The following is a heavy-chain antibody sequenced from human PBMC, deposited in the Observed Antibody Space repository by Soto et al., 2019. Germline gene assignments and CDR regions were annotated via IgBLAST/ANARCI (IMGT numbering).Heavy chain of an antibody. D-gene: IGHD6-6*01. V-gene: IGHV4-59*01. CDR1: GGSISSYY. CDR2: IYYSGST. Sequence: SETLSLTCTVSGGSISSYYWSWIRQPPGKGLEWNEYIYYSGSTNYNPSLKSRATISVDTSKNQFSLKLSSVTAADTAVYYCARYTRVGSSSVPSFDYWGQGTLVTVSS. J-gene: IGHJ4*02. CDR3: ARYTRVGSSSVPSFDY.